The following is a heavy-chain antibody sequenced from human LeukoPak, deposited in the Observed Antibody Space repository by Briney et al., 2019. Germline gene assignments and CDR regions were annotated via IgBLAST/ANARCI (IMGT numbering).Heavy chain of an antibody. V-gene: IGHV3-7*03. D-gene: IGHD2-8*01. J-gene: IGHJ4*02. CDR2: MDGGGSAT. CDR1: GFIFSNYG. CDR3: ANEEWYRFDY. Sequence: GGSLRLSCAASGFIFSNYGMNWVRQAPGKGLEWVATMDGGGSATYYVDSVKGRFTITRDNAKNSLFLQMNSLRAEDTALYYCANEEWYRFDYWGQGTLVTVPS.